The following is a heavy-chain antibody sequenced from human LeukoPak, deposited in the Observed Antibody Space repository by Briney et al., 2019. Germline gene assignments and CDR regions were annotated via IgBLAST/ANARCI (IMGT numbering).Heavy chain of an antibody. CDR1: GYTFTSYW. J-gene: IGHJ4*02. Sequence: GESLKISCKGSGYTFTSYWIGWVRQMPGKGLEWMGIIYPGDSDTRYSPSFQGQVTISADKSITTAYLQWSSLKASDTAMYYCARHTHYGSGSYDLDYWGQGTLVTVSS. CDR3: ARHTHYGSGSYDLDY. CDR2: IYPGDSDT. V-gene: IGHV5-51*01. D-gene: IGHD3-10*01.